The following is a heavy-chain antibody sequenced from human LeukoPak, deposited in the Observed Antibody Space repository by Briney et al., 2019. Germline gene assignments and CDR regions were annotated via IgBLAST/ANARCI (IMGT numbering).Heavy chain of an antibody. D-gene: IGHD3-3*01. J-gene: IGHJ4*02. Sequence: SETLSLTCTVSGGSMSSHYWSWIRQPPGKGLEWIGYIYYSGSTNYNPSLKSRIAISVDTSKNQFSLKLSSVTAADTAVYYCARIYPFWSGPYSTSYYFDNWGQGTMVAVSS. V-gene: IGHV4-59*11. CDR1: GGSMSSHY. CDR2: IYYSGST. CDR3: ARIYPFWSGPYSTSYYFDN.